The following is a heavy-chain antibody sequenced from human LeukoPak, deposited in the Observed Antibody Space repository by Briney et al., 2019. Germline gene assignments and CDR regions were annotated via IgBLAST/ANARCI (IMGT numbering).Heavy chain of an antibody. CDR2: ISGSGDST. CDR3: AKDTSLNYSSSWYWAHYYYYYMDV. D-gene: IGHD6-13*01. Sequence: GGSLRLSCAASGFTFSSYAMSWVRQAPGKGLEWVSAISGSGDSTYHADSVKGRFTISRDNSKNTLYLQMNSLRAEDTAVYYCAKDTSLNYSSSWYWAHYYYYYMDVWGKGTTVTVSS. J-gene: IGHJ6*03. CDR1: GFTFSSYA. V-gene: IGHV3-23*01.